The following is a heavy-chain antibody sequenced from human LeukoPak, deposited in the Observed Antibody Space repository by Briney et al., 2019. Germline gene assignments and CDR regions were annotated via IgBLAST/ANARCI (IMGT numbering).Heavy chain of an antibody. CDR3: ARERSSGWLYYYYMDV. J-gene: IGHJ6*03. CDR2: INWNGGST. Sequence: GGSLRISCAASGFTFDDYGMSWVRQAPGKGLEWVSGINWNGGSTGYADSVKGRFTISRDNAKNSLYLQMNSLRAEDTALYYCARERSSGWLYYYYMDVWGKGTTVTVSS. V-gene: IGHV3-20*04. D-gene: IGHD6-19*01. CDR1: GFTFDDYG.